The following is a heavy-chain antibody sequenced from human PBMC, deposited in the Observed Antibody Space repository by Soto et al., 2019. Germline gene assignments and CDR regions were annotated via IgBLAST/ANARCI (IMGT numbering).Heavy chain of an antibody. CDR3: AKDLYCSGGSCYSFDY. CDR2: ISGSGGST. D-gene: IGHD2-15*01. V-gene: IGHV3-23*01. J-gene: IGHJ4*02. Sequence: EVQLLESGGGLVQPGGSLRLSCAASGFTFSSYAMSWVRQAPGKGLEWVSAISGSGGSTYYADSVKGRFTISRDNAKNTLYLQMNRLRAEDTAVYYCAKDLYCSGGSCYSFDYWGQGTLVTVSS. CDR1: GFTFSSYA.